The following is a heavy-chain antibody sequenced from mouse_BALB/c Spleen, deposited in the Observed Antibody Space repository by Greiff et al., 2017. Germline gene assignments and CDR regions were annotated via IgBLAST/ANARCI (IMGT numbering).Heavy chain of an antibody. J-gene: IGHJ1*01. D-gene: IGHD4-1*01. CDR2: ISSGGST. CDR3: AREKTNWDGWYFDV. V-gene: IGHV5-6-5*01. Sequence: EVKLMESGGGLVKPGGSLKLSCAASGFTFSSYAMSWVRQTPEKRLEWVASISSGGSTYYPDSVKGRFTISRDNARNILYLQMSSLRSEDTAMYYCAREKTNWDGWYFDVWGAGTTVTVSS. CDR1: GFTFSSYA.